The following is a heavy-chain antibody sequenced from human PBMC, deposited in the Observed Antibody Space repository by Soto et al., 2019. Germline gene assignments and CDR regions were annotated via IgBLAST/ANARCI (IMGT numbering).Heavy chain of an antibody. V-gene: IGHV1-69*06. CDR3: ARGYYDYVWGSYRYSLDY. J-gene: IGHJ4*02. CDR2: IIPIFGTA. D-gene: IGHD3-16*02. CDR1: GGTFSSYA. Sequence: SVKVSCKASGGTFSSYAISWVRQAPGQGLEWMGGIIPIFGTANYAQKFQGRVTITADKSTSTAYMELSSLRSEDTAVYYCARGYYDYVWGSYRYSLDYWGQGNLVTVS.